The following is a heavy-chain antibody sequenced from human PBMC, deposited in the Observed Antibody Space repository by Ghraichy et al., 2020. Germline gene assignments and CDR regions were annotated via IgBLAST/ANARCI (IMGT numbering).Heavy chain of an antibody. CDR3: ARPIAVAGTGHDY. D-gene: IGHD6-19*01. CDR1: GGSISSYY. V-gene: IGHV4-59*01. Sequence: SETLSLTCTVSGGSISSYYWIWIRQPPGKGLEWIGYIYYSGSTNYNPSLKSRVTISVDTSKNQFSLKLSSVTAADTAVYYCARPIAVAGTGHDYWGQGTLVTVSS. CDR2: IYYSGST. J-gene: IGHJ4*02.